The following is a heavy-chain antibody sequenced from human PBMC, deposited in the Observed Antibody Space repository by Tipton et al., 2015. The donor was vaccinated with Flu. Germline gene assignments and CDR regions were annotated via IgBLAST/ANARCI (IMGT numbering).Heavy chain of an antibody. CDR3: ARNLRVTASRGPKRDRYYCSMDI. CDR1: GGSINLYY. J-gene: IGHJ6*02. D-gene: IGHD3-10*01. Sequence: TLSLTCSVSGGSINLYYWSWIRQSAGKGLEWIGHIFASGAPTYNPSLQNRVVMSVDRPKDQFSLNLGSVTAADTAVYYCARNLRVTASRGPKRDRYYCSMDIWGQGTTVLVSS. V-gene: IGHV4-4*07. CDR2: IFASGAP.